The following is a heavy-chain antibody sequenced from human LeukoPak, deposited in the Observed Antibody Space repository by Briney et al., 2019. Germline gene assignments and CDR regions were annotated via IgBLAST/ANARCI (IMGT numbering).Heavy chain of an antibody. V-gene: IGHV4-39*01. D-gene: IGHD3-10*01. Sequence: SETLSLTCTVSGGSISSSSYYWGWIRQPPGKGLEWIGSIYYSGSTYYNPSLKSRVTISVDTSKNQFSLKLSSVTAADTAVYYCARHVPLFTMVREVMSYFDYWGQGTLVTVSS. CDR1: GGSISSSSYY. J-gene: IGHJ4*02. CDR3: ARHVPLFTMVREVMSYFDY. CDR2: IYYSGST.